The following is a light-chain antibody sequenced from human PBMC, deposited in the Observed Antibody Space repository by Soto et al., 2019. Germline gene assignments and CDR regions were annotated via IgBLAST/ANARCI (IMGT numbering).Light chain of an antibody. CDR1: TGTVTSGHY. CDR2: DTV. J-gene: IGLJ1*01. Sequence: QAVVTQAHSLIVSQGGTVTLTCGSSTGTVTSGHYPYWFQQKPGQAPRTLIYDTVKKHSWTPARFSGSLLGGKAALTLSGALPEEEAHYSCLLSYNTPYVSGPESKVTGL. CDR3: LLSYNTPYV. V-gene: IGLV7-46*01.